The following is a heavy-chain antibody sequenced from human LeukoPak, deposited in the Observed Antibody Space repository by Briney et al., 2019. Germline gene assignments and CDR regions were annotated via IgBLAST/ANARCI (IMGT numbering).Heavy chain of an antibody. V-gene: IGHV4-59*01. CDR2: MYYSGST. Sequence: SETLSLTCTVSGDSISSYYWSWIRQPPGKGLEWIGYMYYSGSTNYSPSLKSRVTISVDTSKNQFSLKLSSVTAADTAVYYCARGIIVGATWGENYNCFDPWGQGTLVTVSS. D-gene: IGHD1-26*01. CDR1: GDSISSYY. J-gene: IGHJ5*02. CDR3: ARGIIVGATWGENYNCFDP.